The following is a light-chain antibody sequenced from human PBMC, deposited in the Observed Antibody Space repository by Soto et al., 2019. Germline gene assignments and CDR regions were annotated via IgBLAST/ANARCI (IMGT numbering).Light chain of an antibody. J-gene: IGKJ1*01. CDR2: GIS. CDR3: QQRYTTPRT. Sequence: NVVTQAPGTLSLSPGERATLSCRASQSVTNMFFARYQQMPGQAPRLLIHGISSRATGIPDRFSGSGSGTDFTLTISSLEPEDFVVYYCQQRYTTPRTLGQGTMVEL. V-gene: IGKV3-20*01. CDR1: QSVTNMF.